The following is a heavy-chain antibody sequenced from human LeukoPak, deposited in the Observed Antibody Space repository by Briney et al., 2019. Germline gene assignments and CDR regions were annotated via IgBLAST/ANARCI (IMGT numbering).Heavy chain of an antibody. J-gene: IGHJ4*02. V-gene: IGHV3-72*01. CDR1: RFTFSDHY. Sequence: TGGSLRRSSAASRFTFSDHYRDWVRQAPGNGLEWVGRTRNKANSYTTEYAASVKGRFTISRDDSKNSLYRQMNSMKPEDTDVYYCARGRPYFDYWGQGTLVTVYS. CDR3: ARGRPYFDY. CDR2: TRNKANSYTT.